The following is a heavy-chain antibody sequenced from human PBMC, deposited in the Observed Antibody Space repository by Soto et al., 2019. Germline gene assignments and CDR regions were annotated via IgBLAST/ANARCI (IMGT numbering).Heavy chain of an antibody. CDR2: ISAYNGNT. CDR3: ARERGFCGGDCGSFDY. V-gene: IGHV1-18*01. CDR1: GYTFTSYG. Sequence: ASVKVSCKASGYTFTSYGISWVRQAPGQGLEWMGWISAYNGNTNYAQKLQGRVTMTTDPSTSTAYMELRSLRSDDTAVYYCARERGFCGGDCGSFDYWGQGTLVTVSS. J-gene: IGHJ4*02. D-gene: IGHD2-21*02.